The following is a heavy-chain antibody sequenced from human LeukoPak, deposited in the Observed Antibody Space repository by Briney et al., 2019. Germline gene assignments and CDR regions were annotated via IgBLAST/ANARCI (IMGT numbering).Heavy chain of an antibody. CDR1: GYTFTLYY. D-gene: IGHD3-22*01. CDR3: ARDLPYDGSGYGAFAI. V-gene: IGHV1-2*02. J-gene: IGHJ3*02. Sequence: ASVKVSCKASGYTFTLYYMHCVRQAPGQRLEWMGWINPNSGGTNYAQKFQGRVTMTSDTSISTAYMEPSRLRSDDPGVYYCARDLPYDGSGYGAFAIWGQGTMVTVSS. CDR2: INPNSGGT.